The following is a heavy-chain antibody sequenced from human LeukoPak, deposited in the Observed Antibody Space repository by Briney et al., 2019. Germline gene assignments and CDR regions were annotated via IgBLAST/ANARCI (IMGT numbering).Heavy chain of an antibody. CDR3: ARDSRLSQTNYYYYGMDV. J-gene: IGHJ6*02. CDR2: ISSSGSTI. D-gene: IGHD1-1*01. CDR1: GFTFSDYY. Sequence: GGSLRLSCAASGFTFSDYYMSWIRQAPGKGLEWVSYISSSGSTIYYADSVKGRFTISGDNAKNSLYLQMNSLRAEDTAVYYCARDSRLSQTNYYYYGMDVWGQGTTVTVSS. V-gene: IGHV3-11*01.